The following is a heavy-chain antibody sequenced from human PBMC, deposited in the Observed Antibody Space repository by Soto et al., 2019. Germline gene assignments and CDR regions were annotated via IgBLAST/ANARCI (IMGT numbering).Heavy chain of an antibody. CDR1: GYPFTSNG. CDR2: ISANNGNT. CDR3: ARNGYEAFDI. J-gene: IGHJ3*02. Sequence: QVQLLQSGAEGKRPGPSLKVSCRASGYPFTSNGISWVRQPPGQGLEWLGWISANNGNTNYAQKLQGRVTMTTDTSTSTAYMELRSLRSDDTAVYYCARNGYEAFDIWGQGTMVTVSS. V-gene: IGHV1-18*01. D-gene: IGHD5-18*01.